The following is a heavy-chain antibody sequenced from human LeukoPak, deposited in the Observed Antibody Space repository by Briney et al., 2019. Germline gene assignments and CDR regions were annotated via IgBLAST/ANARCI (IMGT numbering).Heavy chain of an antibody. D-gene: IGHD3-3*01. J-gene: IGHJ5*02. V-gene: IGHV1-8*03. CDR2: MNPNSGNT. Sequence: GASVKVSCKASGYTFTSYDINWVRQATGQGLEWMGWMNPNSGNTGYAQKFQGRVTITRNTSISTAYMELSSLRSEDTAVYYCARGRRFLEWLPRYNWFDPWGQGTLVTVSS. CDR1: GYTFTSYD. CDR3: ARGRRFLEWLPRYNWFDP.